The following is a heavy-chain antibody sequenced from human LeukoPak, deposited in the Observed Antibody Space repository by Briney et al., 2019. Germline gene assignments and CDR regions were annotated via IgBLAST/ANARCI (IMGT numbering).Heavy chain of an antibody. CDR2: ISGSGGST. D-gene: IGHD3-3*01. Sequence: GGSLRLSCAASGFTFSSYAMSWVRQAPGKGLEWVSAISGSGGSTYYADSVKGRFSISRDNSKNTLYLQMNSLRAEDTAVYYCAKDGLQFSEWLPPLGYWGQGTLVTVSS. CDR1: GFTFSSYA. CDR3: AKDGLQFSEWLPPLGY. V-gene: IGHV3-23*01. J-gene: IGHJ4*02.